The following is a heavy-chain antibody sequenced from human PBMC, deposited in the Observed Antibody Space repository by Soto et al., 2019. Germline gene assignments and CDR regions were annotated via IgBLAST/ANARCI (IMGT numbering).Heavy chain of an antibody. J-gene: IGHJ5*02. V-gene: IGHV3-48*04. Sequence: AGGSLRLSCAASGFTFGSYSMNWVRQAPGKGLEWVSYISSTSSAIWYADSLKGRFIISRDNAENSLYLQMHSLRAEDTAVYFCARGWGCSSGSCYFTAWGQGTLVTVSS. CDR1: GFTFGSYS. D-gene: IGHD2-15*01. CDR2: ISSTSSAI. CDR3: ARGWGCSSGSCYFTA.